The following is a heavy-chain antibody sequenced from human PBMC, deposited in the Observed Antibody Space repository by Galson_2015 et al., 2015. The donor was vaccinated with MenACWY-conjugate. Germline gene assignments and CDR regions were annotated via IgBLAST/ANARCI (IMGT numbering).Heavy chain of an antibody. CDR3: AKDWSVPYSTISYYFYMDV. D-gene: IGHD6-13*01. CDR1: GFTFRRFG. Sequence: LRLSCAASGFTFRRFGMHWVRQAPGKGLEWMAVISYDGSNESYADSVKGRFTISRDNSKNTLYLQMNSLRADDTAVYYCAKDWSVPYSTISYYFYMDVWGKGTTVTVSS. V-gene: IGHV3-30*18. J-gene: IGHJ6*03. CDR2: ISYDGSNE.